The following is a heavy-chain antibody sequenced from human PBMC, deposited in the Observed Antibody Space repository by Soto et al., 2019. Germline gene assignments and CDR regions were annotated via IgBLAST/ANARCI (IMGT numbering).Heavy chain of an antibody. CDR2: IDPSDSYT. J-gene: IGHJ6*02. Sequence: PGESLKISCKGSGYSFTSYWISWVRQMPGKGLEWMGRIDPSDSYTNYSPSFQGHVTISADKSISTAYLQWSSLKASDTAMYYCAGRPSLELGGNYGMDVWGQGTTVTVSS. CDR1: GYSFTSYW. D-gene: IGHD1-7*01. V-gene: IGHV5-10-1*01. CDR3: AGRPSLELGGNYGMDV.